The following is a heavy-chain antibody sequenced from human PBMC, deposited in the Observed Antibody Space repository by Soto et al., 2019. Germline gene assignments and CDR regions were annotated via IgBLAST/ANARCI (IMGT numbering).Heavy chain of an antibody. CDR3: DRDASRRGWFDS. CDR2: IYYIGTT. J-gene: IGHJ5*01. V-gene: IGHV4-61*03. D-gene: IGHD3-10*01. Sequence: QVQLKESGPRLVKPSETLSLTCTVSGGSVKSPSHYWSWIRQPPGKGLEWIGNIYYIGTTDYNPSLAKRVTILSDTTENYFSLKLSAVTVADTTVDYGDRDASRRGWFDSWGQGTLVTVSS. CDR1: GGSVKSPSHY.